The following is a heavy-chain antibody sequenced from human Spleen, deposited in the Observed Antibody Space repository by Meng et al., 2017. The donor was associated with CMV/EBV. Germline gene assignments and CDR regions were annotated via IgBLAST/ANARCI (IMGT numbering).Heavy chain of an antibody. Sequence: GESLKISCVASRFTFSNYAMHWVRQAPGKGLEWVAVVSNDGSNKNYPDSVKGRFTISRDNSKNTLSLQMNSLRAEDTAVYYCARPPTMKIVPDTFHIWGQGTMVTVSS. J-gene: IGHJ3*02. V-gene: IGHV3-30-3*01. D-gene: IGHD3-22*01. CDR3: ARPPTMKIVPDTFHI. CDR1: RFTFSNYA. CDR2: VSNDGSNK.